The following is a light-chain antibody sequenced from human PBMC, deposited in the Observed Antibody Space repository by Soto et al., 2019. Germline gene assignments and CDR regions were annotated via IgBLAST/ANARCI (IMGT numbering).Light chain of an antibody. Sequence: VVLTQSPATLSVSPGERATLSCRASLSISSDLAWYQQMPGQAPRLLIYDASTRATGIPARFSGSGSGTEFTLTISSLQSEDFAVYYCQQYNNWPPITFGQGTRLEIK. CDR2: DAS. J-gene: IGKJ5*01. CDR3: QQYNNWPPIT. CDR1: LSISSD. V-gene: IGKV3-15*01.